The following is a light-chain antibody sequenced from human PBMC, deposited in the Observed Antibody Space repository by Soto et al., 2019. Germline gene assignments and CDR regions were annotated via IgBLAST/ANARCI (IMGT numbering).Light chain of an antibody. V-gene: IGKV1-5*03. J-gene: IGKJ1*01. CDR3: QQYESYST. CDR1: QNINKW. CDR2: EAS. Sequence: DIQMTQSPSTLSASVGDRVTITCRASQNINKWLAWYQQKPGKAPKLLIYEASTLEGGVPSRFIVSGSGTEFTLNISSLQPDDFATYLCQQYESYSTFGQGTKMDIK.